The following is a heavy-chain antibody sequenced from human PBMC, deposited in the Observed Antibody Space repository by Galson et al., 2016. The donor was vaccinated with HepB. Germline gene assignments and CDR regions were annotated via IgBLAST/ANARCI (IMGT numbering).Heavy chain of an antibody. CDR2: ISWEGGST. CDR1: GFTFDDYT. Sequence: SLRLSCAASGFTFDDYTMHWVRQAPGKGLEWVPLISWEGGSTSYADSVKGRFTISRDNSKNSLYLQMNGLRPEDTALYYCVKLKRRNNWLTSNFDFWGQGTPVTVSS. CDR3: VKLKRRNNWLTSNFDF. J-gene: IGHJ4*02. D-gene: IGHD1/OR15-1a*01. V-gene: IGHV3-43*01.